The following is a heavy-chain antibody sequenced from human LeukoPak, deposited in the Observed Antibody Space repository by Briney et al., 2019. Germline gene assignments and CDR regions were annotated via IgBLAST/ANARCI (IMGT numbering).Heavy chain of an antibody. CDR1: GYTFTSYG. CDR2: ISAYNGNT. D-gene: IGHD3-10*01. CDR3: ARKNVLLWFGELSPPYYYYYGMDV. V-gene: IGHV1-18*01. J-gene: IGHJ6*02. Sequence: ASVKVSCKSSGYTFTSYGIIWVRQAPGQGLEWMGWISAYNGNTNYAQKLQGRVTMTTDTSTSTAYMELRSLRSDDTAVYYCARKNVLLWFGELSPPYYYYYGMDVWGQGTTVTVSS.